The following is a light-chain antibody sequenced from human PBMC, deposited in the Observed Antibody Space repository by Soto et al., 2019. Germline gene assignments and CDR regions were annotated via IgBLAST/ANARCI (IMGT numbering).Light chain of an antibody. CDR1: QSVSSSY. Sequence: IVLAQSPGNLSLSPGERATLSCRASQSVSSSYLAWYQQKPGQAPRLLIYGASSRATGIPDRFSGSGSGTDFTLTISRLEPEDFALYCSQQYVSSPATFGQGTMV. CDR2: GAS. CDR3: QQYVSSPAT. J-gene: IGKJ1*01. V-gene: IGKV3-20*01.